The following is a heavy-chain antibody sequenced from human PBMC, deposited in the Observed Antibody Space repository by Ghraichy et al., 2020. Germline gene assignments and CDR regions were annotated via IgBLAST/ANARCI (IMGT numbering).Heavy chain of an antibody. CDR3: ARRPRMSPVTTKD. CDR1: GGSISGYNNY. Sequence: SETLSLTCTVSGGSISGYNNYWGWVRQPPGKGLEWIGAIYYRGNTYYTPSLQSRVTISVDTSRNQFFLNLTSVTAADTAVYFCARRPRMSPVTTKDWGQGTLVTGSS. D-gene: IGHD4-17*01. J-gene: IGHJ4*02. V-gene: IGHV4-39*01. CDR2: IYYRGNT.